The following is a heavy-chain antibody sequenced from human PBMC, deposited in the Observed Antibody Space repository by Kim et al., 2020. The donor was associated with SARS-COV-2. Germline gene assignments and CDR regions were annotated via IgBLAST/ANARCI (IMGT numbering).Heavy chain of an antibody. D-gene: IGHD2-15*01. J-gene: IGHJ5*02. CDR1: GFNLRSYE. CDR3: ARDPGGSEPSPAWFDI. V-gene: IGHV3-48*03. CDR2: IGTSDSDI. Sequence: GGSLRLSCTASGFNLRSYEMNWVRQAPGKGLEWVSHIGTSDSDIYYGDSVKGRFTSSRDNAKNSLFLQMNSLRADDTAVYYCARDPGGSEPSPAWFDIWGQGTLVTVSS.